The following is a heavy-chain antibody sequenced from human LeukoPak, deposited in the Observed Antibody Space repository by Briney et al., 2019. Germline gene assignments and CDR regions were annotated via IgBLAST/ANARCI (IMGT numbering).Heavy chain of an antibody. CDR1: GYTFNIYA. CDR2: INTETGNP. J-gene: IGHJ5*02. V-gene: IGHV7-4-1*02. Sequence: ASVKVSCRAAGYTFNIYAINWVRQAPGQGLEYMGWINTETGNPTYAQGFTGRFVFSLDASVSTAYLQIRSLKPEDTAVYYCVRDWRYDTSWSRISERYNWFDPWGQGTLVTVSS. D-gene: IGHD6-13*01. CDR3: VRDWRYDTSWSRISERYNWFDP.